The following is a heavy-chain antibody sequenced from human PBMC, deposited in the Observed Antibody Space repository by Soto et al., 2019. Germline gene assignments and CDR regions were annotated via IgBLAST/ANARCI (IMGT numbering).Heavy chain of an antibody. V-gene: IGHV3-48*03. CDR2: ILHSGAII. D-gene: IGHD3-16*01. CDR1: GFKFSSYE. Sequence: EVQLEESGGGLVQPGGSLRLACAGSGFKFSSYEMNWVRQAPGKGLEGLSFILHSGAIIYYADSVKGRFTVSRDNAKNLLYLYITALRSEETAIYYCATRLSVSYGPRFDRGGQGTLVTVSS. CDR3: ATRLSVSYGPRFDR. J-gene: IGHJ4*02.